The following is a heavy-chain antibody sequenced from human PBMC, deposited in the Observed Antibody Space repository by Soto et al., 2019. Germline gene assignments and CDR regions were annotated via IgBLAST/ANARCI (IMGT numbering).Heavy chain of an antibody. D-gene: IGHD3-3*01. CDR1: GVSISSGDYY. J-gene: IGHJ5*01. Sequence: QVQLQESGAGLVKPSQTLSLTCTVSGVSISSGDYYWSWIRQQPGKGLEWIGYIYYSGSTYYNPSLKSRVTISVDTSKNQFSLKLSSVTAADTAVYYCARWWSGSRQGFDSWGQGTLVTVSS. V-gene: IGHV4-31*03. CDR3: ARWWSGSRQGFDS. CDR2: IYYSGST.